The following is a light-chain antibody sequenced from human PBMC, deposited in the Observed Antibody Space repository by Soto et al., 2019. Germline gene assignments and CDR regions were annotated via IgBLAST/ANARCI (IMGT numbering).Light chain of an antibody. CDR1: SSDVGACNY. V-gene: IGLV2-14*01. CDR2: EVS. J-gene: IGLJ1*01. CDR3: TSYIRSSMLG. Sequence: LPQPASVSGPPGQSITISCTGTSSDVGACNYVSWYQQHPGKAPKLMIYEVSNRPSGVSNRFSGSKSGNTASLTISGLQAEDEADYYFTSYIRSSMLGFGTGTKAPS.